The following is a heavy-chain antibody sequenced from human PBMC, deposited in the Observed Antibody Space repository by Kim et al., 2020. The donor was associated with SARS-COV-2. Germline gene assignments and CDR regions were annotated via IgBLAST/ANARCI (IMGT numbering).Heavy chain of an antibody. J-gene: IGHJ6*02. CDR1: GYTFTSYG. Sequence: ASVKVSCKASGYTFTSYGISWVRRAPGQGLEWMGWISAYNGNTNYAQKLQGRVTMTTDTSTSTAYMELRSLRSDDTAVYYCARDVLRFLEWPHMDVWGQGTTVTVSS. V-gene: IGHV1-18*01. CDR3: ARDVLRFLEWPHMDV. D-gene: IGHD3-3*01. CDR2: ISAYNGNT.